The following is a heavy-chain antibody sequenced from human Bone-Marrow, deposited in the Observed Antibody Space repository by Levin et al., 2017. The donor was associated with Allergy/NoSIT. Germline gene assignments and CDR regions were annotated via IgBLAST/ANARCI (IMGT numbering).Heavy chain of an antibody. V-gene: IGHV4-39*01. J-gene: IGHJ4*02. CDR3: ARTMYYFDY. CDR1: GGSISSSSYY. CDR2: IYYSGST. D-gene: IGHD5-24*01. Sequence: SETLSLTCTVSGGSISSSSYYWGWIRQPPGTGLEWIGSIYYSGSTYYNPSLKSRVTISVDTSKNQFSLKLSSVTAADTAVYYCARTMYYFDYWGQGTLVTVSS.